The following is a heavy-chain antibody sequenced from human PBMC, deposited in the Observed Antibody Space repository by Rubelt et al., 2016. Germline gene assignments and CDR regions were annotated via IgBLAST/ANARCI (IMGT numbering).Heavy chain of an antibody. Sequence: LVQSGPEVEKPGASVKVSCKASGYTFISYGISWIRQAPGQGLEWMGWISAYDGNTNYAQKFQGRVTITRDTSASTAYMELSSLRSEDTAVYYCAREGIGYCSGGSGYSGSGAFDIWGQGTMVTVSS. CDR3: AREGIGYCSGGSGYSGSGAFDI. J-gene: IGHJ3*02. CDR1: GYTFISYG. CDR2: ISAYDGNT. V-gene: IGHV1-18*01. D-gene: IGHD2-15*01.